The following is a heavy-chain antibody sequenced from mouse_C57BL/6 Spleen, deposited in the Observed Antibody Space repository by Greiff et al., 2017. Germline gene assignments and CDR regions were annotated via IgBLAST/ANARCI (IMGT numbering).Heavy chain of an antibody. V-gene: IGHV1-69*01. J-gene: IGHJ4*01. D-gene: IGHD3-2*02. CDR1: GYTFTSYW. CDR3: ATLSYHDNDYSLDY. Sequence: QVQLQQPGAELVMPGASVKLSCKASGYTFTSYWMHWVKQRPGQGLEWIGEIDPSTSYTNYNQKFKGKATLTVDKSSSTAYMQLSSLTSEDSAVYYCATLSYHDNDYSLDYWGQGTTVTVSS. CDR2: IDPSTSYT.